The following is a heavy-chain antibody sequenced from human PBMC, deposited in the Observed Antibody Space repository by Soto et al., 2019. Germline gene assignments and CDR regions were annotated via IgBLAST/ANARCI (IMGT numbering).Heavy chain of an antibody. CDR2: ISGSGGST. Sequence: SLRLSCAASGFTFSSYAMSWVRQAPGKGLEWVSAISGSGGSTYYADSVKGRFTISRDNSKNTLYLQMNSLRAEDTAVYYCAKRDCSSTSCYLGYWGQGTLVTVSS. V-gene: IGHV3-23*01. CDR1: GFTFSSYA. D-gene: IGHD2-2*01. CDR3: AKRDCSSTSCYLGY. J-gene: IGHJ4*02.